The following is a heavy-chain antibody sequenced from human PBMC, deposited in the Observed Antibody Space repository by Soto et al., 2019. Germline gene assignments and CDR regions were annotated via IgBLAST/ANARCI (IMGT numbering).Heavy chain of an antibody. Sequence: PGGSLRLSCAASGLTFSSYAMSWVLQAPWKGLEWVSAISGSGGSTYYADSVKGRFTISRDNSKDTLYLQMNSLRAEDTAVYYCAKDGVLEWETLAYFQHWGQVTLVTVYS. V-gene: IGHV3-23*01. D-gene: IGHD1-26*01. J-gene: IGHJ1*01. CDR1: GLTFSSYA. CDR3: AKDGVLEWETLAYFQH. CDR2: ISGSGGST.